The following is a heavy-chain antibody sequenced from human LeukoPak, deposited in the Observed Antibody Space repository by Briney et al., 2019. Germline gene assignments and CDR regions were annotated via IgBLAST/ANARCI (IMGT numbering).Heavy chain of an antibody. V-gene: IGHV4-39*07. CDR3: ARISSSNWYNERGAFDV. D-gene: IGHD6-13*01. CDR1: GGSISSSYY. Sequence: SETLSLTCTVSGGSISSSYYWGWIRQPPGKGLEWIGSIYYSGSTYYNPSLRSRVTMSVDTSKNQFSLKLRSVTAADTAVYYCARISSSNWYNERGAFDVWGQGTMVTVSS. J-gene: IGHJ3*01. CDR2: IYYSGST.